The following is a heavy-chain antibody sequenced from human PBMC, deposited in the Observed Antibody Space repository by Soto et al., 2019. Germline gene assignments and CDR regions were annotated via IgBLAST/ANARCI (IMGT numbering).Heavy chain of an antibody. CDR1: GFTVSSKY. D-gene: IGHD2-15*01. J-gene: IGHJ5*02. CDR2: IWSAGLT. V-gene: IGHV3-53*01. Sequence: GGSLRLSCAASGFTVSSKYMNWVRQAPGKGLEWVSIIWSAGLTYYADSVRGRFTISRDISKNILFLQMNNLRAEDSAIYYCARELPPDLWGQGTLVTVSS. CDR3: ARELPPDL.